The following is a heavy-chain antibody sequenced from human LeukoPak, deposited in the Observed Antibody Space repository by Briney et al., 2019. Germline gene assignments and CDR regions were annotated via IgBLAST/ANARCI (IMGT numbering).Heavy chain of an antibody. CDR2: IYYSGST. D-gene: IGHD1-7*01. J-gene: IGHJ4*02. CDR3: ARTPWGSEGITATIIDY. Sequence: SETLSLTCTFSGASLSSHYWSWIRQPPGKGLEWIGYIYYSGSTNYNPSLRCRVTISVDTAKNQFSLRLSAVTAADTAVYYCARTPWGSEGITATIIDYGGQGTLVTVSS. V-gene: IGHV4-59*11. CDR1: GASLSSHY.